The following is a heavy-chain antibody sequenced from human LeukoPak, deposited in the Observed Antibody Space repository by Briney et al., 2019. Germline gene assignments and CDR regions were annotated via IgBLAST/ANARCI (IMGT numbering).Heavy chain of an antibody. CDR2: IYYSGST. V-gene: IGHV4-39*07. Sequence: SETLSLTCTVSGGSISSTSYYWGWIRQPPGKGLEWIGSIYYSGSTYYNSSLMSRITISVDTSKNQFSLKLSSVTAADTAVYYCARRPRYYYDSSGYPAADYWGQGTLVTVSS. D-gene: IGHD3-22*01. J-gene: IGHJ4*02. CDR3: ARRPRYYYDSSGYPAADY. CDR1: GGSISSTSYY.